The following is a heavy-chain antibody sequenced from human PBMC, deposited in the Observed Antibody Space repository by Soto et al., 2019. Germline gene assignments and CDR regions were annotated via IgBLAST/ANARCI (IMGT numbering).Heavy chain of an antibody. J-gene: IGHJ4*02. Sequence: EVQLVESGGGLIQPGGSLRLSCAASGFIFNTYSMNWVRQAPGKGLEWVSYISGSSQTIFYADSVRGRFTISRDNANNSTYLQMVSLRDEVTAVYYCARTLSWRRAPFDSWGQGTLVTVSS. CDR3: ARTLSWRRAPFDS. CDR2: ISGSSQTI. V-gene: IGHV3-48*02. CDR1: GFIFNTYS. D-gene: IGHD2-15*01.